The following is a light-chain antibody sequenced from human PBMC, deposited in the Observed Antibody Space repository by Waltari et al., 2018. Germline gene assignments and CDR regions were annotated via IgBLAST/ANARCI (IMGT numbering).Light chain of an antibody. CDR1: SSDVGGYNY. V-gene: IGLV2-11*01. CDR3: CSYAGSITFWV. J-gene: IGLJ3*02. Sequence: QSALTQPRSVSGSPGPSVTISCTGTSSDVGGYNYVSWYQHHPGKAPKLIIYDVTKRPSEVPDRFSASKSDNTASLTISGLQAEDEADYYCCSYAGSITFWVFGGGTKLTVL. CDR2: DVT.